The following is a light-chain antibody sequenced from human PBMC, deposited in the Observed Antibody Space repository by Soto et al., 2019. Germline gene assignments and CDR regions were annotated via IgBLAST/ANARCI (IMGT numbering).Light chain of an antibody. J-gene: IGLJ1*01. CDR3: SSYTSSSSYV. V-gene: IGLV2-14*01. CDR2: DVS. CDR1: SSDVGGYNS. Sequence: QSALTQPASVSGSPGQSITISCTGTSSDVGGYNSVSWYQQYPGKAPNLMIHDVSNRPSGVSNRFSGSKSGNTASLTISGLQAEDEADYYCSSYTSSSSYVFGSGTKLTVL.